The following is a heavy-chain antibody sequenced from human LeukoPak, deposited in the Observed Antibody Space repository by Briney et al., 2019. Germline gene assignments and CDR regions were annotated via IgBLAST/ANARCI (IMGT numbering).Heavy chain of an antibody. CDR1: GYSFSSYW. Sequence: GESLKISCKASGYSFSSYWIAWVRQMPGKGLEWMGIIYPGDSDTRYSPSFQGQVTISVDKSTSNAYLQWSSLKASDTAVYYCASSVVPAASFDYWGQGTLVTVSS. CDR2: IYPGDSDT. J-gene: IGHJ4*02. D-gene: IGHD2-2*01. V-gene: IGHV5-51*01. CDR3: ASSVVPAASFDY.